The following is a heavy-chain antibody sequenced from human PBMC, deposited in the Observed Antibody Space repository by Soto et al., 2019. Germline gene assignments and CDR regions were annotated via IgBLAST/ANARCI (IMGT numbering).Heavy chain of an antibody. V-gene: IGHV3-23*01. D-gene: IGHD5-12*01. J-gene: IGHJ5*02. CDR2: ISGSGGST. Sequence: GGSLRLSCAASGFTFSSYAMSWVRQAPGKGLEWVSAISGSGGSTYYADSVKGRFTISRDNSKNTLYLQMDSLRAEDTAVYYCAKDPRYSGYDRANWFDPWGQGTLVTVSS. CDR1: GFTFSSYA. CDR3: AKDPRYSGYDRANWFDP.